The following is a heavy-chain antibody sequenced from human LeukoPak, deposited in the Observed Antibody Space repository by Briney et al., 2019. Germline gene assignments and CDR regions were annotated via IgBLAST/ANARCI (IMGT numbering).Heavy chain of an antibody. D-gene: IGHD6-13*01. CDR2: IYYSGST. J-gene: IGHJ5*02. CDR1: GGSISSYY. V-gene: IGHV4-59*12. Sequence: PSETLSLTCTVSGGSISSYYWSWIRQPPGKGLEWIGYIYYSGSTNYSPSLRGRVTISVDTSKNQFSLKLSSVTAADTAVYYCARNGVAATIDPWGQGTLVTVSS. CDR3: ARNGVAATIDP.